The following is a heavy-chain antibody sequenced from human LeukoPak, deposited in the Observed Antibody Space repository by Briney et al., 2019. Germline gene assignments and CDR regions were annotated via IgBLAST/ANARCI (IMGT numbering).Heavy chain of an antibody. CDR1: GYTFTGYY. CDR2: INPNSGGT. Sequence: ASEKVSCKASGYTFTGYYMHWVRQAPGQGLEWMGWINPNSGGTNFAQKFQGRVTMTRDTSISTAYMELSRLRSDDTAVYYCARENRGGTSISSHIYYFDYWGQGTLVTVSS. J-gene: IGHJ4*02. D-gene: IGHD1-14*01. CDR3: ARENRGGTSISSHIYYFDY. V-gene: IGHV1-2*02.